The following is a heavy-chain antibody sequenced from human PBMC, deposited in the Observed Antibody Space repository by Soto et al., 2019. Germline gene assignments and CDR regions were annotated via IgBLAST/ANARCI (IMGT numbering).Heavy chain of an antibody. Sequence: GGSLRLSCAASGFTFSSYAMSWVRQAPGKGLEWVSAISGSGGSTYYADSVKGRFTISRDNSKNTLYLQMNSLRAEDTAVYYCAKYSSHSGSYLLFDYWGQGTLVTVSS. V-gene: IGHV3-23*01. CDR2: ISGSGGST. CDR3: AKYSSHSGSYLLFDY. CDR1: GFTFSSYA. J-gene: IGHJ4*02. D-gene: IGHD1-26*01.